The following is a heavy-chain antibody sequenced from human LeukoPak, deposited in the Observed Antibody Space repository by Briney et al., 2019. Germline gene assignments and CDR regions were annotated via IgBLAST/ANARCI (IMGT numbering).Heavy chain of an antibody. CDR2: IYYSGST. Sequence: SETLSLTCTVSGGSISSYYWSWIRQPPGKGLEWIGYIYYSGSTNYNSSLKSRVTISVDTSKNQFSLKLSSVTAADTAVYYCAREPSGGYYDSSAYAFDIWGQGTMVTVSS. CDR3: AREPSGGYYDSSAYAFDI. J-gene: IGHJ3*02. D-gene: IGHD3-22*01. V-gene: IGHV4-59*12. CDR1: GGSISSYY.